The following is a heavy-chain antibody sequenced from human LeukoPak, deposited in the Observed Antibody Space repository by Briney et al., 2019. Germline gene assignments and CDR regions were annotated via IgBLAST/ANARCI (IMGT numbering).Heavy chain of an antibody. CDR1: GFTFRSHW. Sequence: PEGSLRLSCVGSGFTFRSHWMTWIRQAPGKGVEWVANIQPDGGETYYVDSVTGRFTISRDNARNSLFLQMSSLRVEDTAVYYCARGVRWFDPWGQGTLVTVSS. V-gene: IGHV3-7*01. CDR2: IQPDGGET. CDR3: ARGVRWFDP. D-gene: IGHD3-10*01. J-gene: IGHJ5*02.